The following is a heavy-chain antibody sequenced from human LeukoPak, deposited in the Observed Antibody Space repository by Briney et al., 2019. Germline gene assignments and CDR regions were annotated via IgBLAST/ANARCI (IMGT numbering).Heavy chain of an antibody. CDR3: ARVEEGYGSGRRENYYYYYMDV. J-gene: IGHJ6*03. CDR1: GGSISTYY. V-gene: IGHV4-59*01. CDR2: IYYTGST. D-gene: IGHD3-10*01. Sequence: SETLSLTCTVSGGSISTYYLSWIRQPPGKGLEWIGYIYYTGSTSYNPSLKSRVTMSLDASKNQFSLELNSATPADTAVYYCARVEEGYGSGRRENYYYYYMDVWGKGTTVTISS.